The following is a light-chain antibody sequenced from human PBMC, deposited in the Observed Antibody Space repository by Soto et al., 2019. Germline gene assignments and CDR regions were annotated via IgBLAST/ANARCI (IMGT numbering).Light chain of an antibody. CDR1: SSDVGGYNY. V-gene: IGLV2-8*01. J-gene: IGLJ1*01. CDR3: SSYTSSNTLV. CDR2: EVN. Sequence: QSVLTQPPSASGSPGQSVAISCTGTSSDVGGYNYVSWYQQHPGKAPKLMIYEVNKRPSGVPDRFSGSKSGNTASLTVSGLQAEDEADYYCSSYTSSNTLVFGTGTNVTVL.